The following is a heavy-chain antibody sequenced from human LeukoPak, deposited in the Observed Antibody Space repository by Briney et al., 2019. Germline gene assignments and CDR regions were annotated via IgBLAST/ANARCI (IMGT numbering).Heavy chain of an antibody. D-gene: IGHD6-6*01. CDR3: ARGSQEYSLEY. J-gene: IGHJ4*02. V-gene: IGHV4-59*01. Sequence: PSETLSLTCTVSGGSISSYYWSWIRQPPGKGLEWIGYIYYSGSTNYNPSLKSRVTISIDTSKNQFSLKLTSVTAADTAVYYCARGSQEYSLEYWGQGTLVTVSS. CDR1: GGSISSYY. CDR2: IYYSGST.